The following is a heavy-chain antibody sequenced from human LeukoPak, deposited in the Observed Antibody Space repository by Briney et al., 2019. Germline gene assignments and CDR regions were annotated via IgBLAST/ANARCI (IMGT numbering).Heavy chain of an antibody. CDR1: GFVVSTNY. Sequence: GGSLRLSCAASGFVVSTNYMSWVRQAPGKGLEWASVLYSGGSTYYTDSVKGRFTISRDNSNNALYLQMNNLRAEDTAVYYCAMDSAWLPLKFDYWGPGTLVAVST. D-gene: IGHD5-24*01. V-gene: IGHV3-66*01. CDR3: AMDSAWLPLKFDY. J-gene: IGHJ4*02. CDR2: LYSGGST.